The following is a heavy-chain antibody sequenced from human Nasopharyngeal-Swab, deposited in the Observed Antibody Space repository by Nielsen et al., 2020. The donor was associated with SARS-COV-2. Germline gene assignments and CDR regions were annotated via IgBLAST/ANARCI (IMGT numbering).Heavy chain of an antibody. CDR1: GFTFSSYG. D-gene: IGHD3-3*01. V-gene: IGHV3-30*03. CDR3: ARERARFLEWLLYGTFDY. J-gene: IGHJ4*02. CDR2: ISYDGGNK. Sequence: GESLKISCAASGFTFSSYGMHWVRQAPGKGLEWVAVISYDGGNKYYADSVKGRFTISRDNSKNTLYLQMNSLRDEDTAVYYCARERARFLEWLLYGTFDYWGQGTLVTVSS.